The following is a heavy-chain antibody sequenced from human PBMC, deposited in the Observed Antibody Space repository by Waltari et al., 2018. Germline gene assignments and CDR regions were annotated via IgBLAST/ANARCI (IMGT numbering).Heavy chain of an antibody. CDR3: AGGGGYSYGYGNY. CDR1: GFTFSSFS. D-gene: IGHD5-18*01. J-gene: IGHJ4*02. Sequence: EVQLVESGGGLVKPGGSLRLSCAASGFTFSSFSMNWVRQAPGKGLEWVSSISSSSSYIYYADSVKGRFTISRDNAKNSLYLQMNSLRAEDTAVYYCAGGGGYSYGYGNYWGQGTLVTVSS. V-gene: IGHV3-21*01. CDR2: ISSSSSYI.